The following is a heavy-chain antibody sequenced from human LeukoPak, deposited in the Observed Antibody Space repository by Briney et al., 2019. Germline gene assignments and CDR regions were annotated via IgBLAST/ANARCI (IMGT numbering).Heavy chain of an antibody. CDR3: AKSRILAFYFDY. J-gene: IGHJ4*02. V-gene: IGHV3-9*01. D-gene: IGHD2-15*01. CDR1: GFTFDDYA. Sequence: GRSLRLSCAASGFTFDDYAMHWVRQAPGKGLEWVSSISWNSGSIGYADSVKGRFTISRDNAKNSLYLQMNSLRAEDTALYYCAKSRILAFYFDYWGQGTLVTVSS. CDR2: ISWNSGSI.